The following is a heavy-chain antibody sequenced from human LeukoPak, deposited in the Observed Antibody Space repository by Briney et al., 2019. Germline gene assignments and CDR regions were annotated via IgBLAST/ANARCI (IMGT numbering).Heavy chain of an antibody. D-gene: IGHD3-3*02. J-gene: IGHJ4*02. CDR3: TRSLADY. CDR2: IRSKAYGGTT. CDR1: GGSFSGYY. V-gene: IGHV3-49*03. Sequence: HPSGTLSLTCAVYGGSFSGYYWSWIRQPPGKGLEWVGFIRSKAYGGTTEYAASVKGRFTISRDDSKSIAYLQMNSLKTEDTAVYYCTRSLADYWGQGTLVTVSS.